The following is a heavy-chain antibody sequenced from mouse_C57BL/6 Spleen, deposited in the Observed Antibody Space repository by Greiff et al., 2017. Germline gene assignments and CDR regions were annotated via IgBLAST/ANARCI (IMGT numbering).Heavy chain of an antibody. CDR2: ISNLAYSI. CDR3: ARQGEFITTVEGYFDV. CDR1: GFTFSDYG. D-gene: IGHD1-1*01. V-gene: IGHV5-15*01. Sequence: DVQLVESGGGLVQPGGSLKLSCAASGFTFSDYGMAWVRQAPRKGPEWVAFISNLAYSIYYADTVTGRFTISRENAKNTLYLEMSSLRSEDTAMYYCARQGEFITTVEGYFDVWGTGTTVTVSS. J-gene: IGHJ1*03.